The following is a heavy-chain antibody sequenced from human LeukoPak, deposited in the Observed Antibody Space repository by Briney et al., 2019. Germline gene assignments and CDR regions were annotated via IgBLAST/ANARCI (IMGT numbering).Heavy chain of an antibody. CDR3: ARIIGISGTYPTDY. CDR1: GFTFSNYE. V-gene: IGHV3-21*06. D-gene: IGHD1-26*01. J-gene: IGHJ4*02. CDR2: ISSTSTYI. Sequence: GGSLRLSCAASGFTFSNYEMNWVRQAPGKGLEWVSSISSTSTYIYYADSMKGRFIISRDNARNSLYLEMNSLRAEDTAVYYCARIIGISGTYPTDYWGQGTLVTVSS.